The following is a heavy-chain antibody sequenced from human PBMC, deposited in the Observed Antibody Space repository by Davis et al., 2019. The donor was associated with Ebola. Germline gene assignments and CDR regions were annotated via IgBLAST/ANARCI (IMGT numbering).Heavy chain of an antibody. J-gene: IGHJ4*02. Sequence: ASVKVSCKASGYTFTTYGISWVRLAPGQGPEWMRWISTYNGNTNYAQKFQGRVTMTTDTSTSTAYMELRSLTSDDTAVYYCARDWNTAMVSGLDYWGQGTLVTVSS. CDR2: ISTYNGNT. CDR3: ARDWNTAMVSGLDY. D-gene: IGHD5-18*01. V-gene: IGHV1-18*01. CDR1: GYTFTTYG.